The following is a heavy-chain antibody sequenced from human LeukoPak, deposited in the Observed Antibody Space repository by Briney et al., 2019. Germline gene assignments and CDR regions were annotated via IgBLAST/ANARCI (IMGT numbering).Heavy chain of an antibody. CDR1: GYTFTSYD. Sequence: ASVKVSCKASGYTFTSYDINWVRQATGQGLEWMGWMNPNSGNTGYAQKFQGRVTMTRNTSISTAYMELSSLRSEDTAVYYCARASYYDSSGYYFNYYYYYYGMDVWGQGTTVTVSS. CDR3: ARASYYDSSGYYFNYYYYYYGMDV. CDR2: MNPNSGNT. V-gene: IGHV1-8*01. J-gene: IGHJ6*02. D-gene: IGHD3-22*01.